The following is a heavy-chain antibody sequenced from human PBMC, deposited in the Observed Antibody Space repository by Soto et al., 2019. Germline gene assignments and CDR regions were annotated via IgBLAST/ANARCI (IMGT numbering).Heavy chain of an antibody. V-gene: IGHV3-30-3*01. Sequence: QVHLVESGGGVVQPGRSLRLSCAASGFTFSVYALHWVRQAPGKGLDWLATMSYDGSNYGDSMKGRITISRDNSKNTLVLEMNSLRAEDTGVYYCVREGLQDDALDFWGQGTMVTVSS. J-gene: IGHJ3*01. CDR3: VREGLQDDALDF. CDR1: GFTFSVYA. CDR2: MSYDGSN. D-gene: IGHD4-4*01.